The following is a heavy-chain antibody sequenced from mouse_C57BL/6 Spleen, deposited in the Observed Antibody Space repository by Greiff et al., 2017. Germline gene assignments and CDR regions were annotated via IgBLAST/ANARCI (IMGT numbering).Heavy chain of an antibody. V-gene: IGHV1-69*01. Sequence: VQLQQPGAELVMPGASVKLSCKASGYTFTTYRMHWLKQRPGQGLEWIGDIDPSDNYTNYNQKFKGKSTLTVDKSSSTAYVQLSSLTSEDSAVYYCARSTVVATRYFDVWGTGTTVTVSS. CDR2: IDPSDNYT. D-gene: IGHD1-1*01. CDR3: ARSTVVATRYFDV. J-gene: IGHJ1*03. CDR1: GYTFTTYR.